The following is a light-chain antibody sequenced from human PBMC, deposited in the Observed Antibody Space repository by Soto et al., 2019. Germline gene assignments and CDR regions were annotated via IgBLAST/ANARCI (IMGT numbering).Light chain of an antibody. Sequence: QSVLTQPASVSGSPGQSITISCTGTSSDVGSYKYVSWYQHCPGKAPKLIIYEVSNRPSGVSDRFSGSKSGNTASLTISGLQAEDEADYYSISYKKSTNFIFGGGTKVT. J-gene: IGLJ2*01. CDR2: EVS. CDR1: SSDVGSYKY. CDR3: ISYKKSTNFI. V-gene: IGLV2-14*01.